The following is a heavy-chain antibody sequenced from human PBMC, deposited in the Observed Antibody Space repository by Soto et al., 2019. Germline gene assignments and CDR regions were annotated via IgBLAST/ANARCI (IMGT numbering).Heavy chain of an antibody. V-gene: IGHV3-23*01. CDR3: AKDYEEVVVAAGFDP. D-gene: IGHD2-15*01. J-gene: IGHJ5*02. Sequence: GGSLRLSCSASGSTFRSYAMSWVRQAPGKGLEWVSGISGSGGSTYYADAVQGRFTISRDNSKNILYLQMNSLRAEDTAVYYCAKDYEEVVVAAGFDPWGQGTLVTVSS. CDR2: ISGSGGST. CDR1: GSTFRSYA.